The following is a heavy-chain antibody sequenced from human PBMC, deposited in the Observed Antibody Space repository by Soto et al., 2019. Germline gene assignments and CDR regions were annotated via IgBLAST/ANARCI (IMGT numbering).Heavy chain of an antibody. CDR3: AHRRGLWFGGQDAIWFDP. CDR1: VFSLSTGGVG. J-gene: IGHJ5*02. CDR2: IYWDDYK. Sequence: SGPTLVNPTQTLTLTCTFSVFSLSTGGVGVGWIRQPPGKALEWLALIYWDDYKRYSPSLKSRLTITKDTSKNQVVLTMTNMDPVDTATYYCAHRRGLWFGGQDAIWFDPWGQGTLVTVSS. D-gene: IGHD3-10*01. V-gene: IGHV2-5*02.